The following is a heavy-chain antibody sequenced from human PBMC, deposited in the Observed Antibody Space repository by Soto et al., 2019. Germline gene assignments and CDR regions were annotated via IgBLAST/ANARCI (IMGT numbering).Heavy chain of an antibody. D-gene: IGHD4-17*01. Sequence: QVQLQESGPGLVKPSETLSLTCTVSSGSISFYYWSWIRQPPGKGLEWIGYIYYSGSTNYNPSLKSRVTISVDTSKNQFSLKLSSVTAADTAVYYCARGNDYGDYYFDYWGQGTLVTVSP. J-gene: IGHJ4*02. CDR2: IYYSGST. CDR3: ARGNDYGDYYFDY. CDR1: SGSISFYY. V-gene: IGHV4-59*01.